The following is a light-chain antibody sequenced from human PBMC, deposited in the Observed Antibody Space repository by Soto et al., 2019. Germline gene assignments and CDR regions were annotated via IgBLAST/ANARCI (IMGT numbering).Light chain of an antibody. CDR2: AVS. Sequence: DIQMTQSPSSLSASVGDRVTITCRASQSISNYLKWYQQKPGKAPNLLIYAVSSLRSGVPSRFSGSGSGTDFTLTISSLQPEDFATYYCQQSYSTARTFGQGTKLEIK. J-gene: IGKJ2*01. CDR1: QSISNY. CDR3: QQSYSTART. V-gene: IGKV1-39*01.